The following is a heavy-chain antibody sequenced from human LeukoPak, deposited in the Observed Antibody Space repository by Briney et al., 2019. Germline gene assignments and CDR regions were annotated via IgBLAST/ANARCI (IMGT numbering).Heavy chain of an antibody. V-gene: IGHV3-7*03. D-gene: IGHD6-19*01. Sequence: PGVSLRLSCAVSGFNFRDHWMDWVRQAPGKGLQWVGHIKNDGSETYYLDSLKGRFSISRDNTNNALYLQMNSLRAEDTAVYYCAKDGSIAVAGTLGYWGQGTLVTVSS. CDR3: AKDGSIAVAGTLGY. CDR2: IKNDGSET. J-gene: IGHJ4*02. CDR1: GFNFRDHW.